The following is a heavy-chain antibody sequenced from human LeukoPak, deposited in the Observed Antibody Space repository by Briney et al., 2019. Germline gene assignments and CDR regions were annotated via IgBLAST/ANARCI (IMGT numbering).Heavy chain of an antibody. Sequence: KAGGSLRLSCAASGFTFSSYNMNWVRQAPGKGLEWVSSISSSSSYIYYADSVKGRFTISRDNAKHSLYLQMNSLRAEDTAVYYCAREAGYSGYDSTGYWGQGTLVTVSS. CDR2: ISSSSSYI. J-gene: IGHJ4*02. D-gene: IGHD5-12*01. CDR1: GFTFSSYN. CDR3: AREAGYSGYDSTGY. V-gene: IGHV3-21*01.